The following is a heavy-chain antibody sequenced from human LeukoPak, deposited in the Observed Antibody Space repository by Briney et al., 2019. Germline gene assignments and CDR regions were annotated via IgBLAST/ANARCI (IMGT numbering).Heavy chain of an antibody. CDR1: GFTFSAYY. Sequence: GGSLRLSCVASGFTFSAYYMSWIRQAPGKGLEWVANIKQDGSEKYYVDSVKGRFTISRDNAKNSLYLQMNSLRAEDTAVYYCARDLADFWSGYYTDYWGQGTLVTVSS. CDR2: IKQDGSEK. J-gene: IGHJ4*02. V-gene: IGHV3-7*01. D-gene: IGHD3-3*01. CDR3: ARDLADFWSGYYTDY.